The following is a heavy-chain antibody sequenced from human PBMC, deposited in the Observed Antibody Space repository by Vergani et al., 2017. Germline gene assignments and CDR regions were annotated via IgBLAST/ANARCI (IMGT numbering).Heavy chain of an antibody. CDR2: INHNSGGT. D-gene: IGHD2-2*01. V-gene: IGHV1-2*02. CDR1: GYTFTDYF. CDR3: ARVVTSSNRDYFDC. Sequence: QVQLVQSGAEVKKPGASVKVSCKASGYTFTDYFMQWVRQAPGQGLEWMGWINHNSGGTNYAQKFQGRVTMTRDTSISTAYMELSNLRSDDTAVYYCARVVTSSNRDYFDCWVQGTLVTVSS. J-gene: IGHJ4*02.